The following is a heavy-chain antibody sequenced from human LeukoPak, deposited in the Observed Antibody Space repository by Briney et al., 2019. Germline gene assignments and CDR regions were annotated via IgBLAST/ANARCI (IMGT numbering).Heavy chain of an antibody. CDR2: INHSGST. D-gene: IGHD3-10*01. Sequence: SETLSLTCAVYGGSFSGYYWSWTRQPPGKGLEWIGEINHSGSTNYNPSLKSRVTISVDTSKNQFSLKLSSVTAADTAVYYCARVLNGSFDYWGQGTLVTVSS. V-gene: IGHV4-34*01. CDR3: ARVLNGSFDY. CDR1: GGSFSGYY. J-gene: IGHJ4*02.